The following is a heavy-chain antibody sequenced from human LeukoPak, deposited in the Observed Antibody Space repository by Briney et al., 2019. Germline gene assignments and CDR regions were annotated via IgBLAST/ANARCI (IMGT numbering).Heavy chain of an antibody. Sequence: GGSLRLSCAASGFTFSSYGMHWVRQAPGKGLEWVAAISYDGTKKYYVDSVKGRFTISRDNSKNTLYLQMHRLRAEDTELYYCTKGGTTVYWYFDLWGRGTKLTVSS. D-gene: IGHD4-17*01. V-gene: IGHV3-30*18. J-gene: IGHJ2*01. CDR3: TKGGTTVYWYFDL. CDR1: GFTFSSYG. CDR2: ISYDGTKK.